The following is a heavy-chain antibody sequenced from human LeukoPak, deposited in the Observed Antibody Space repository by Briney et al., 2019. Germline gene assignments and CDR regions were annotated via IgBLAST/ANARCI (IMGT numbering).Heavy chain of an antibody. J-gene: IGHJ4*02. CDR3: AREPYCSSTSCNVDY. D-gene: IGHD2-2*01. CDR2: IWYDGSNK. V-gene: IGHV3-33*01. CDR1: GFTFSSYG. Sequence: GGSLRLSCAASGFTFSSYGMHWVRQAPGKGLEWVAVIWYDGSNKYYADSVKGRFTISRDNSKNTLYLQMNSLRAEDTAVYYCAREPYCSSTSCNVDYWDQGTLVTVSS.